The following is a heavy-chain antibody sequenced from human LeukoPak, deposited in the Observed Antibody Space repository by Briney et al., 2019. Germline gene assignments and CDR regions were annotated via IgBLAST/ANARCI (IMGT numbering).Heavy chain of an antibody. CDR1: GFSVRTTY. D-gene: IGHD6-19*01. V-gene: IGHV3-53*05. Sequence: GGSLRLSCVVSGFSVRTTYMSWVRQAPGKGPEWVSVVYTGGGTDHADSVKGRFTISRDNSKATLYLQMNSLRAEDTAVYYCAKALGTSGWSSYSFDSWGQGTLFTVSS. J-gene: IGHJ4*02. CDR2: VYTGGGT. CDR3: AKALGTSGWSSYSFDS.